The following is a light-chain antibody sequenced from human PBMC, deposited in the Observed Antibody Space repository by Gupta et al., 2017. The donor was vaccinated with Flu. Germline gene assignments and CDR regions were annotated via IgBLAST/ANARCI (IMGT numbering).Light chain of an antibody. Sequence: QSALTQPPSVSGSPGQSVTISCTGTSSDVGNDNRVSWYQQPPDTAPKLMIYEVSNRPSGVPDRFSGSKSGNTASLTISGLQAEDEADYYCTSYTSSYTYVFGTGTKVTVL. V-gene: IGLV2-18*02. CDR1: SSDVGNDNR. CDR3: TSYTSSYTYV. CDR2: EVS. J-gene: IGLJ1*01.